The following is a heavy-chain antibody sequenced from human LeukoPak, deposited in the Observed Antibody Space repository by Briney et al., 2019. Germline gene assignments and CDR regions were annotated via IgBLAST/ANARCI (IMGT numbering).Heavy chain of an antibody. D-gene: IGHD2-2*02. CDR2: IIPIFGTA. Sequence: ASVKVSCKASGGTFSSYAISWVRQAPGQGLEWMGGIIPIFGTANYAQKFQGRVTITTDESTSTAYMELSSLRSEDTAVYYCASNNCSSTSCYTRDYYYKDVWGKGTTVTVSS. CDR1: GGTFSSYA. CDR3: ASNNCSSTSCYTRDYYYKDV. V-gene: IGHV1-69*05. J-gene: IGHJ6*03.